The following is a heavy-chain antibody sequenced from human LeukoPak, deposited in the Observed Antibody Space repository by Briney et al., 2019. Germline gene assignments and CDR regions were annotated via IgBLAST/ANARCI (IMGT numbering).Heavy chain of an antibody. CDR3: ARRRDYVWGSYRL. CDR2: IYYSGST. D-gene: IGHD3-16*02. CDR1: GGSISSSSYY. V-gene: IGHV4-39*01. J-gene: IGHJ4*02. Sequence: SETLSLTCTVSGGSISSSSYYWGWTRQPPGKGLEWIGSIYYSGSTYYNPSLKSRVTISVDTSKNQFSLKLSSVTAADTAVYYCARRRDYVWGSYRLWGQGTLVTVSS.